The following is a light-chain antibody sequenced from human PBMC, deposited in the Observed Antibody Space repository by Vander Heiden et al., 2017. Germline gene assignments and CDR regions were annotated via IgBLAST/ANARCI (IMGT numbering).Light chain of an antibody. CDR1: SSDVGGYHY. V-gene: IGLV2-14*01. Sequence: QSALTQPASVPGSPGQSITISCTGTSSDVGGYHYVSWYQQHPGKAPKLMIYEVSNRPSGVSNRVSGSKSGNTSSLTISGLQAEDEAEYYCSSYTSSSVVFGGGTKLTVL. CDR3: SSYTSSSVV. J-gene: IGLJ2*01. CDR2: EVS.